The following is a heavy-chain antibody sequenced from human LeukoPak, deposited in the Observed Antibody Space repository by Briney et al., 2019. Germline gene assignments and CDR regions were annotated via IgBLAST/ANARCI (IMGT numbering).Heavy chain of an antibody. CDR2: ISYDGSNK. Sequence: GRSLRLSCAASGFTLSSYGMHWVRQAPGKGLEWVAVISYDGSNKYYADSVKGRFTVSRDTSKNTLYLQMNSLRAEDTAVYYCAKDFGQQLVFYYYYYGMDVWGQGTTVTVSS. CDR3: AKDFGQQLVFYYYYYGMDV. J-gene: IGHJ6*02. V-gene: IGHV3-30*18. CDR1: GFTLSSYG. D-gene: IGHD6-13*01.